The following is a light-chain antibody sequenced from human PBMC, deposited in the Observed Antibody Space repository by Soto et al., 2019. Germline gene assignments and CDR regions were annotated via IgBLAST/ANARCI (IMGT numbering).Light chain of an antibody. V-gene: IGKV3-11*01. CDR2: DAS. CDR3: QWRSDWPPRLT. Sequence: EVVLTQSPATLSLSPGERATLSCRASESIGNYLAWYQQKLGQAPKLLIYDASHRAIGIPGRFSGDGSGPDFILTISSLEPEDFAVYYCQWRSDWPPRLTFGGGTKVEVK. J-gene: IGKJ4*01. CDR1: ESIGNY.